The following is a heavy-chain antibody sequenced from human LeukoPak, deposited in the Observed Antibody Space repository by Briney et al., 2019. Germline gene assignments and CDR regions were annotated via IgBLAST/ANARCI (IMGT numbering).Heavy chain of an antibody. CDR2: IIPIFGTA. V-gene: IGHV1-69*01. Sequence: SVKVSCKASGGTFSIYAISWVRQAPGQGLEWMGGIIPIFGTANYAQKFQGRVTITADESTSTAYMELRSLRSDDTAVYYCARGGDYLVRFDPWGQGTLVTVSS. J-gene: IGHJ5*02. CDR1: GGTFSIYA. D-gene: IGHD4-17*01. CDR3: ARGGDYLVRFDP.